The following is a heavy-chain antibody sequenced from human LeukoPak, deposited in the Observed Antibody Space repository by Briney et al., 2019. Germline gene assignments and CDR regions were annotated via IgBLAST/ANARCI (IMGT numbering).Heavy chain of an antibody. Sequence: GGSLRLSCAASGFTFSSYGMHWVRQAPGKGLEWVAFIRYDGSKKYYADSVKGRFTISRDNSKNSLYLQMNSLRAEDTAVYYCARGGRYYYMDVWGKGTTVTISS. J-gene: IGHJ6*03. CDR3: ARGGRYYYMDV. CDR1: GFTFSSYG. D-gene: IGHD2-15*01. CDR2: IRYDGSKK. V-gene: IGHV3-30*02.